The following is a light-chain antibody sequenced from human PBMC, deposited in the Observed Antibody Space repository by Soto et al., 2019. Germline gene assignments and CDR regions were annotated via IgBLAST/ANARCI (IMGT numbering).Light chain of an antibody. CDR3: QQYNNWPPWT. CDR2: GAS. V-gene: IGKV3-15*01. Sequence: EIVMTQSPATLSVSPWERATLSCRASQSVSSNLAWYQQKPGQAPRLLIYGASTRATGIPARFSGSGSGTEFTLTNSSLQSEDFAVYYCQQYNNWPPWTFGQGTKV. CDR1: QSVSSN. J-gene: IGKJ1*01.